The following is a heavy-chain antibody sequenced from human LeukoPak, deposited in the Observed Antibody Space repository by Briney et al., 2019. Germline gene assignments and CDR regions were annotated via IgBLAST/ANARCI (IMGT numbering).Heavy chain of an antibody. CDR2: INPDGSST. CDR3: VRALGANDY. D-gene: IGHD1-26*01. J-gene: IGHJ4*02. Sequence: GRSLRLSCAASGFTFSSSWMQWVRQAPGKGLVWVSRINPDGSSTTYADSVKGRFTISRDNAKNTLYLQMDSLRAEDTAVYYCVRALGANDYWGQGTLGTVSS. CDR1: GFTFSSSW. V-gene: IGHV3-74*01.